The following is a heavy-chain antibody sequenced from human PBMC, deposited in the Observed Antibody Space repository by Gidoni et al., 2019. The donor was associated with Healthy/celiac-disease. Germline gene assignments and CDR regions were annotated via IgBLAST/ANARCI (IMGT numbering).Heavy chain of an antibody. CDR3: ATNYMAGVVIVNYYYYYMDV. D-gene: IGHD3-3*01. V-gene: IGHV1-69*01. CDR2: IIPIFGTA. J-gene: IGHJ6*03. CDR1: GGTFSSYA. Sequence: QVQLVQSGAEVKKPGSSVKVSCKASGGTFSSYAISWVRQAPGQGLEWMGGIIPIFGTANYAQKFQGRVTITADESTSTAYMELSSLRSEDTAVYYCATNYMAGVVIVNYYYYYMDVWGKGTTVTVSS.